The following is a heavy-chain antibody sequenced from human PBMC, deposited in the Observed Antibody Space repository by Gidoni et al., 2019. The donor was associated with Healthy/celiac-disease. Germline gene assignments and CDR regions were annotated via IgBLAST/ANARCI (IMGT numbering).Heavy chain of an antibody. Sequence: EVQLVESGGGLIQPGGSLRLSCAASGFTVSSNYIRWVRQAPGKGLEWVSVIYSGGSTYYADSVKGRFTISRDNYKNTLYLQMNSLRAEDTAVYYCARDLPFGGPNGDRVGTEYYYYYYGMDVWGQGTTVTVSS. CDR3: ARDLPFGGPNGDRVGTEYYYYYYGMDV. CDR1: GFTVSSNY. J-gene: IGHJ6*02. V-gene: IGHV3-53*01. CDR2: IYSGGST. D-gene: IGHD4-17*01.